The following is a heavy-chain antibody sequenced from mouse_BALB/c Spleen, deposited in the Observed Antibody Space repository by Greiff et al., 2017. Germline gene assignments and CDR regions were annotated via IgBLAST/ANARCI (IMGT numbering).Heavy chain of an antibody. Sequence: QVQLQQSGAELMKPGASVKISCKATGYTFSSYWIEWVKQRPGHGLEWIGEILPGSGSTNYNEKFKGKATFTADTSSNTAYMQLSSLTSEDSAVYYCARKVYYYGSSPLAYWGQGTLVTVSA. V-gene: IGHV1-9*01. CDR3: ARKVYYYGSSPLAY. D-gene: IGHD1-1*01. J-gene: IGHJ3*01. CDR2: ILPGSGST. CDR1: GYTFSSYW.